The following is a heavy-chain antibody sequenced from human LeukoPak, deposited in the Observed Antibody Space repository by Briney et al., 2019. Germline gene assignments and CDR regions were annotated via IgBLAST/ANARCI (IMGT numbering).Heavy chain of an antibody. J-gene: IGHJ3*02. CDR2: ISSSSSYI. CDR3: ARERWGDAFDI. D-gene: IGHD3-16*01. Sequence: GGSLRLSCAASGFTFSSYSMNWVRQAPGKGLEWVSSISSSSSYIYSADSVKGRFTISRDNAKNSLYLQMNSLRVEDTAVYYCARERWGDAFDIWGQGTLVTVSS. V-gene: IGHV3-21*01. CDR1: GFTFSSYS.